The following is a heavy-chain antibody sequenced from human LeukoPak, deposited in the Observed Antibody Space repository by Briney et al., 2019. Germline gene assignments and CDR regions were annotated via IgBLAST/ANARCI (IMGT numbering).Heavy chain of an antibody. CDR2: IQIADSET. J-gene: IGHJ4*02. CDR3: ARRMRRHWNSDLWSFDY. CDR1: GYRFSDFW. D-gene: IGHD1-7*01. V-gene: IGHV5-51*01. Sequence: GESLKISCKASGYRFSDFWVGWARQVPGKGLEWMGIIQIADSETTYSPSFQGQVTISADTSLNTAHLQWSSLTASDTAIYYCARRMRRHWNSDLWSFDYWGQGTLLSVSS.